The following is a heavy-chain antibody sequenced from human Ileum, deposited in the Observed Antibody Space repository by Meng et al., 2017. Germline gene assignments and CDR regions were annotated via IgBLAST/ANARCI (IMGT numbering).Heavy chain of an antibody. CDR2: INHSGST. D-gene: IGHD6-19*01. CDR1: GGSFSGYY. V-gene: IGHV4-34*01. CDR3: ARTRRGSSGWYMGY. J-gene: IGHJ4*02. Sequence: QVHLQQWGVGLLKPSETLSLACAVYGGSFSGYYWSWIRQPPGKGLEWIGEINHSGSTNYNPSLKSRVTISVDTSKNQFSLKLSSVTAADTAVYYCARTRRGSSGWYMGYWGQGTLVTVSS.